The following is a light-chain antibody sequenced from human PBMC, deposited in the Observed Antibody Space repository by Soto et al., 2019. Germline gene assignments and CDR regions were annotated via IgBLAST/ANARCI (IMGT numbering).Light chain of an antibody. CDR3: CADAGSYSYA. V-gene: IGLV2-11*01. CDR1: SSGVGGFNS. J-gene: IGLJ1*01. Sequence: QSALTQPRSVSGSPGQAVTISCTGTSSGVGGFNSVYWYQQHAGKACKLMIYDVNKRRSGVPDRVSGSKSGSTAYLSISGLLAEDEADYYCCADAGSYSYAFATGTKVPVL. CDR2: DVN.